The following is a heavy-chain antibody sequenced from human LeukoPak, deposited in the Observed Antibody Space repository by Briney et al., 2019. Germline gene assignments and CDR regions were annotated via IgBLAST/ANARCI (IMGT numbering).Heavy chain of an antibody. V-gene: IGHV3-33*06. J-gene: IGHJ4*02. CDR2: IWYDGSNK. CDR1: GLTFSSFG. D-gene: IGHD3-3*01. Sequence: PARSPRRLCAASGLTFSSFGMHWVRQAPGKGLEWVAAIWYDGSNKYYGDSMKGRFTISRDNSKNTLYLEMNSLRAEDTAVYYCAKGTWRNQPFALDHWGRGTLVTVSS. CDR3: AKGTWRNQPFALDH.